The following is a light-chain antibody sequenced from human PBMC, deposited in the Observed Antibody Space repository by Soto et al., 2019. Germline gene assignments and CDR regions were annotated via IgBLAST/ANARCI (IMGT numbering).Light chain of an antibody. V-gene: IGLV2-23*02. Sequence: QSALTQPASVSGSPGQSITISCTGTSSDVGSYNLVSWYQQHPGKAPKLMIYEDSKRPSGVSNRFSGSKSGNTASLTISGLQAEDEADYYCCSYAGSSTFWVFGGGTKVTVL. CDR2: EDS. J-gene: IGLJ3*02. CDR1: SSDVGSYNL. CDR3: CSYAGSSTFWV.